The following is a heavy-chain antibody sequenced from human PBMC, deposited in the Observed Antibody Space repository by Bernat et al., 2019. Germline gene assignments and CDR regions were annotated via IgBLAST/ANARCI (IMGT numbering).Heavy chain of an antibody. CDR2: INPTSGGT. D-gene: IGHD1-20*01. CDR1: GYTFTGYY. J-gene: IGHJ2*01. V-gene: IGHV1-2*06. CDR3: VRVTADDWYFDL. Sequence: QVQLVQSGAEVKKPGASVKVSCKASGYTFTGYYMHWVRQAPGQGLEWMGRINPTSGGTNYAQKFQGRVTMTRETSISTAYLELSRLRADDTTVYYCVRVTADDWYFDLWGRGTLVTVSS.